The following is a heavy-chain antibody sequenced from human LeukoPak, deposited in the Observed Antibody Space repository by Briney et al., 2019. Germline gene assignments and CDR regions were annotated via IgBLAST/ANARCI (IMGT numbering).Heavy chain of an antibody. Sequence: PGGSLRLSCAASGFTVSSNYMSWVRQAPGKGLEWVSVIYSGGSTYYADSVKGRFTISRDNSKNTLYLQMNSLRAEDTAVYYCARGVGDYGDHNLDYWGQGTLVTVSS. CDR2: IYSGGST. D-gene: IGHD4-17*01. J-gene: IGHJ4*02. V-gene: IGHV3-66*01. CDR3: ARGVGDYGDHNLDY. CDR1: GFTVSSNY.